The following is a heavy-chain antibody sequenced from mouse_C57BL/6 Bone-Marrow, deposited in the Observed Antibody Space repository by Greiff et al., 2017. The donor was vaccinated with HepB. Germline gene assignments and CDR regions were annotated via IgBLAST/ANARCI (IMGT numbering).Heavy chain of an antibody. Sequence: QVQLQQPGAELVKPGASVKLSCKASGYTFTSYWMPWVKQRPGQGLEWIGMIHPNSGSTNYNEKFKSKATLTVDKSSSTAYMQHSSLTSEDSTVYYCARSRLAWFAYWGQGTLVTVSA. D-gene: IGHD4-1*01. CDR1: GYTFTSYW. CDR2: IHPNSGST. V-gene: IGHV1-64*01. CDR3: ARSRLAWFAY. J-gene: IGHJ3*01.